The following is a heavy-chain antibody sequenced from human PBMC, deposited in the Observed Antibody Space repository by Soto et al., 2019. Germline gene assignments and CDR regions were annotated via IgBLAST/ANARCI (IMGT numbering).Heavy chain of an antibody. V-gene: IGHV3-23*01. Sequence: EVKLLESGGGLVHTGGSLKLACTVSGVNFSSYAMGWVRQTPEPGLEWVSGIDGSGFDTSYADSVKGRFTISRDNSENTLHLHMNNLRAADTARYYCAKEILAAAYAATSAFDFWGQGTLVTVTS. CDR3: AKEILAAAYAATSAFDF. CDR2: IDGSGFDT. J-gene: IGHJ4*02. D-gene: IGHD2-15*01. CDR1: GVNFSSYA.